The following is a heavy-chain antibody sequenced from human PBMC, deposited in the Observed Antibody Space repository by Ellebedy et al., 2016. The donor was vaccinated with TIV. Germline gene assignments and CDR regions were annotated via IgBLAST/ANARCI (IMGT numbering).Heavy chain of an antibody. J-gene: IGHJ4*02. Sequence: GESLKISCAASGFTFSSYAMTWVRQAPGKGLEWVSSVITGGGTFYADSVKGRFTISRDNSKNTLDLQMNSLRGEDTAIYYCAKYTSDWYEDYWGQGTLVTVSS. CDR1: GFTFSSYA. CDR2: VITGGGT. D-gene: IGHD6-19*01. V-gene: IGHV3-23*01. CDR3: AKYTSDWYEDY.